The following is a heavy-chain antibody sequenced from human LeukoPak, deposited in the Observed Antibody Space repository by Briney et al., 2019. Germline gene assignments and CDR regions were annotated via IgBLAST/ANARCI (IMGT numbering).Heavy chain of an antibody. Sequence: GASVKVSCKASGYTFTGYYMHWVRQAPGQGLEWMGWINPNSGGTNYAQKFQGRVTMTRDTSISTAYMELSRLRSDDTAVYYCARADMESAWFGDRRYYYMDVWGKGTTVTISS. CDR1: GYTFTGYY. J-gene: IGHJ6*03. CDR3: ARADMESAWFGDRRYYYMDV. D-gene: IGHD3-10*01. CDR2: INPNSGGT. V-gene: IGHV1-2*02.